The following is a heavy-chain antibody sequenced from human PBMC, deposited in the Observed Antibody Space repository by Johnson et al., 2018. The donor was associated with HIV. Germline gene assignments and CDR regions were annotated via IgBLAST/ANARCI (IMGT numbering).Heavy chain of an antibody. V-gene: IGHV3-73*02. CDR2: IRSNANSYAT. D-gene: IGHD3-10*01. J-gene: IGHJ3*02. CDR1: GFTFSGSA. Sequence: VQLVESGGGLVQPGGSLKLSCAASGFTFSGSALHWVRQASGNGLEWVGRIRSNANSYATAYAASVKGRFTISRDDSKNTLYLQMGSLRAEDTAVYYCARASYYYGSADIWGQGTMVTVSS. CDR3: ARASYYYGSADI.